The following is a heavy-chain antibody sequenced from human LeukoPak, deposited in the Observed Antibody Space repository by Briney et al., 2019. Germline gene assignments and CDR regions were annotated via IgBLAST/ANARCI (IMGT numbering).Heavy chain of an antibody. Sequence: ASVKVSCKASGYTFTSYDINWVRHATAQGLEWMGWMSPNSGDTGYAQKFQGRVTMTRDTSISTAFMELTSLKSEDTAVYYCVRGPPNWGFDFWGQGALVTVSS. CDR2: MSPNSGDT. CDR1: GYTFTSYD. J-gene: IGHJ4*02. V-gene: IGHV1-8*01. D-gene: IGHD7-27*01. CDR3: VRGPPNWGFDF.